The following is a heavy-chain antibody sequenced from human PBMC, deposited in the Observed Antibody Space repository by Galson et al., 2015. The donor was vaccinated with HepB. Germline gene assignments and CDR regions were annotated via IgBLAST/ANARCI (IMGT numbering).Heavy chain of an antibody. D-gene: IGHD6-13*01. CDR1: GSTFTDYY. J-gene: IGHJ6*02. CDR2: LNPNTGGT. CDR3: ARVGTGITASGTSYYYGMDV. Sequence: SVKVSCKASGSTFTDYYIHWVRQAPGQGLEWMGRLNPNTGGTNYAQKFQGRVTMTRDTSISTAYMELSRLRSDDTAVYYCARVGTGITASGTSYYYGMDVWGQGTTVTVSS. V-gene: IGHV1-2*06.